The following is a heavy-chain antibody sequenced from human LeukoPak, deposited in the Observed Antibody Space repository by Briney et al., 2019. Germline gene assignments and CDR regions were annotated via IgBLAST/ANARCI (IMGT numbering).Heavy chain of an antibody. V-gene: IGHV1-58*02. CDR3: AADPTIDEWYFDL. J-gene: IGHJ2*01. Sequence: SVKVSCKASGFTFTSSAMQWVRQARGQRLEWIGWIVVGSGNTNYAQKFQERVTITRDMSTSTAYMELSSLRSEDTAVYYCAADPTIDEWYFDLWGRGTLVTVSS. D-gene: IGHD1-1*01. CDR1: GFTFTSSA. CDR2: IVVGSGNT.